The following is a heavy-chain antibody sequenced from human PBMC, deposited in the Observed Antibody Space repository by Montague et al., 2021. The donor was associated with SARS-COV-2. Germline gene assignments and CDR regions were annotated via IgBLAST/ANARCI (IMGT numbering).Heavy chain of an antibody. V-gene: IGHV4-61*01. CDR1: GGSVSSGSYY. Sequence: SETLSLTCTVSGGSVSSGSYYWSWIRQPPGKGLEWIGYFYYSGSTNYNPSLKSRVTISVDTSKNQFSLKLSSVTAADTALYYCARGRIGFYYYYMDVWGKGTTVTVSS. CDR2: FYYSGST. J-gene: IGHJ6*03. D-gene: IGHD1-14*01. CDR3: ARGRIGFYYYYMDV.